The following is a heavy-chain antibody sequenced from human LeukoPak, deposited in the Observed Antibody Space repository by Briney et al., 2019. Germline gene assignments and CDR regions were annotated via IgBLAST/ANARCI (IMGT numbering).Heavy chain of an antibody. D-gene: IGHD4-17*01. CDR3: ARVDYGDYRFDY. CDR1: GGSISSGGYY. J-gene: IGHJ4*02. Sequence: SQTLSLTCTVSGGSISSGGYYWSWIRQHPGKGLEWIGYIYHSGSTYYNPSLKSRVTISVDTSKNQFSLKLSSVTAADTAVYYCARVDYGDYRFDYWGQGTLVTVSS. CDR2: IYHSGST. V-gene: IGHV4-31*03.